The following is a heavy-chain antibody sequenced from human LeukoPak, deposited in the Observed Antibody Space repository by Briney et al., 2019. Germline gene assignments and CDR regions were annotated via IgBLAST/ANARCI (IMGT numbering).Heavy chain of an antibody. D-gene: IGHD3-22*01. CDR1: GFTFSSYA. V-gene: IGHV3-23*01. CDR3: AKDRDRYGSGSILGY. CDR2: ISGSGGST. Sequence: PGGSLRLSCAASGFTFSSYAMSWVRQAPGKGLEWVSAISGSGGSTYYADSVKGRFTISRDNSKNTLYLQMNSLRAEDTAVYYCAKDRDRYGSGSILGYWGQGTLVTVSS. J-gene: IGHJ4*02.